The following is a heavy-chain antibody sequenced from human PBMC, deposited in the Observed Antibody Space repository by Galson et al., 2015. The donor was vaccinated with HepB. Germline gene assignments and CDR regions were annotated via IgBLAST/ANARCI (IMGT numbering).Heavy chain of an antibody. J-gene: IGHJ4*02. D-gene: IGHD6-6*01. V-gene: IGHV4-34*01. CDR3: ARSKGAIAARRGGFDY. CDR2: INHSGST. CDR1: GGSFSGYC. Sequence: TLSLTCAVYGGSFSGYCWSWIRQPPGKGLEWIGEINHSGSTNYNPSLKSRVTISVDTSKNQFSLKLSSVTAADTAVYYCARSKGAIAARRGGFDYWGQGTLVTVSS.